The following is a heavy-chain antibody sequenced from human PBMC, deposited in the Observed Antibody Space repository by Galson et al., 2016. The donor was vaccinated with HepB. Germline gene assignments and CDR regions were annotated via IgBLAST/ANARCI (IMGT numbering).Heavy chain of an antibody. CDR3: ARELRYSISWGWDFDL. CDR1: GFTFSTSD. V-gene: IGHV3-13*04. Sequence: SLRLSCAASGFTFSTSDTHWVRQATGKGLEWVSAIGSGGDTYYSDSVKGRFTISRENAENSLYLQMNSLRAGDTAVYYCARELRYSISWGWDFDLWGRGTLVTVSS. D-gene: IGHD3-16*01. CDR2: IGSGGDT. J-gene: IGHJ2*01.